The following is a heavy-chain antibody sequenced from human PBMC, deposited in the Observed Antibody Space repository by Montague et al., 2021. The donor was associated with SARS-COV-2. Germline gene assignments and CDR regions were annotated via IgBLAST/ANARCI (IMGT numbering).Heavy chain of an antibody. CDR1: GFTFSSYW. V-gene: IGHV3-7*01. D-gene: IGHD6-13*01. J-gene: IGHJ4*02. Sequence: SLRLSCAASGFTFSSYWMSWVRQAPGKGLEWVATIKQDGSEKYYVDSVKGRFTISRDNAKNSLYLQMNSLRAEDMAVYYCAAGQSSSWLWGQGTLVTVSS. CDR2: IKQDGSEK. CDR3: AAGQSSSWL.